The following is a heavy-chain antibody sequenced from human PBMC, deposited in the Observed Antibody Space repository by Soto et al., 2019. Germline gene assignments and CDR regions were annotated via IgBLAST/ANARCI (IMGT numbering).Heavy chain of an antibody. J-gene: IGHJ6*02. V-gene: IGHV1-18*01. Sequence: GASVKLSCKASGYTFITYGISWVRQAPGQGLEWMGWISSYNGNTNYAQKLQGRVTMTTDTSTTTAYMELNSLRAEDTAVYYCARAGDSERVIDNSGVDVWGQGTTVTVSS. CDR3: ARAGDSERVIDNSGVDV. D-gene: IGHD3-10*01. CDR1: GYTFITYG. CDR2: ISSYNGNT.